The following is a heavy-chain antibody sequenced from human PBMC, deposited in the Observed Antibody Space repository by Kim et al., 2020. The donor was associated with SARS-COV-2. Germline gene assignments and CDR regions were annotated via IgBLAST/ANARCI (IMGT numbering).Heavy chain of an antibody. J-gene: IGHJ4*02. CDR2: INPNIGGT. V-gene: IGHV1-2*02. CDR3: ATRVGSSSGDY. Sequence: ASVKVSCKASGYTFTGYYMHWVRQAPGQGLEWMGWINPNIGGTNYAQKFQGRVTMTRDTSISTAYMELSRLRSDDTAVYYCATRVGSSSGDYWGQGTLVTVSS. D-gene: IGHD6-6*01. CDR1: GYTFTGYY.